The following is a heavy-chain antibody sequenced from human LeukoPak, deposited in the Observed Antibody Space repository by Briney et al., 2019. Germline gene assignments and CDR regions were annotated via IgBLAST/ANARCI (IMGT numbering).Heavy chain of an antibody. CDR1: GDSISSFY. CDR3: ALAPNSNWFDF. J-gene: IGHJ5*01. Sequence: LETLSLTCSVSGDSISSFYWNWIRQPPGKRLEWIGNIDYSGSSNYNPSLESRVTISIDTSRKQFFLKLDSVTAADTAVYYCALAPNSNWFDFWGQGTLVTVSS. D-gene: IGHD2-8*01. CDR2: IDYSGSS. V-gene: IGHV4-59*08.